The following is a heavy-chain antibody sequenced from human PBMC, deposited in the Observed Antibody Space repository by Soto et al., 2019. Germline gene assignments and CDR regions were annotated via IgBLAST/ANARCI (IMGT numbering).Heavy chain of an antibody. CDR3: ARGGIAGHWFDP. V-gene: IGHV4-31*03. CDR2: IFHSGST. D-gene: IGHD2-15*01. J-gene: IGHJ5*02. CDR1: NGYINSGGFY. Sequence: QVQLQESGPGLLKPSQTLSLTCNVSNGYINSGGFYWSWIRQHPGKGLEWIGYIFHSGSTLYNPSLNSRVSLSADTSKNQLSLNLGFVTVADTAVYYCARGGIAGHWFDPWGQGILVTVSS.